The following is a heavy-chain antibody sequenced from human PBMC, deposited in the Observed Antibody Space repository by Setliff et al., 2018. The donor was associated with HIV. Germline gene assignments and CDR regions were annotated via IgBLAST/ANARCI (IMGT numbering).Heavy chain of an antibody. CDR3: ARRPMVRGFGRYYFDY. V-gene: IGHV4-4*07. CDR1: GDSSSSYY. D-gene: IGHD3-10*01. Sequence: SETLSLTCTVSGDSSSSYYWSWIRQPAGKGLEWIGRIYTGGSTNYNPSLKSRVTISIDTSKNQFSLRLSSVTAADTAVYFCARRPMVRGFGRYYFDYWGQGTLVTVSS. J-gene: IGHJ4*02. CDR2: IYTGGST.